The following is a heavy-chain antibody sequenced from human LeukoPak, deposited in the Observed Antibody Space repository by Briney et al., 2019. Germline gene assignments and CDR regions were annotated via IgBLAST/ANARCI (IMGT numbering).Heavy chain of an antibody. J-gene: IGHJ6*03. CDR3: ARGRPHGV. Sequence: ASVKVSCKASGYTFTGYYMDWVRQAPGQGLEWMGWMNPKSGNTGYAQKFQGRVTMTRNTSISTAYMELSSLRSEDTAVYYCARGRPHGVWGKGTTVTVSS. CDR2: MNPKSGNT. V-gene: IGHV1-8*02. CDR1: GYTFTGYY.